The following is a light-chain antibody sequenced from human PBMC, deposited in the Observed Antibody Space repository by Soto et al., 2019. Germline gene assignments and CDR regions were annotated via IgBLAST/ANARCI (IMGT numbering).Light chain of an antibody. V-gene: IGKV3-15*01. J-gene: IGKJ1*01. Sequence: EIMMTQSPATLSLSPGERATRSCRAGQSVSTNLAWYQQKPAQAPRLLIYDASIRATAIPVRFSGSGSRTEFTLTISSLQAEDSAVYYCHQYSDWHPWTFGQGTKVDIK. CDR1: QSVSTN. CDR3: HQYSDWHPWT. CDR2: DAS.